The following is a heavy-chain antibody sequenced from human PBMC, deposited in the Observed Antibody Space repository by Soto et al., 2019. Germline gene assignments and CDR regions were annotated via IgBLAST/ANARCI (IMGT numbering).Heavy chain of an antibody. D-gene: IGHD1-26*01. Sequence: QVQLVQSGAEVKKPGASVKVSCKASGYTFTSYGISWVRQAPGQGLERVGWISAYNGNTNYAQKLQGRVTMTTHPPASTAYMEVTSLRSDDTAVYYCARSSGTSYIWFDPWGQGTLVTVSS. J-gene: IGHJ5*02. V-gene: IGHV1-18*01. CDR2: ISAYNGNT. CDR1: GYTFTSYG. CDR3: ARSSGTSYIWFDP.